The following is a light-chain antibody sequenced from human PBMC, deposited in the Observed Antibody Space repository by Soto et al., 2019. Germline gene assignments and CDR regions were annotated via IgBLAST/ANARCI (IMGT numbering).Light chain of an antibody. CDR1: ISDIGSYDH. J-gene: IGLJ1*01. V-gene: IGLV2-14*03. CDR2: AVS. CDR3: ISYTDRQSYL. Sequence: QSVLTQPASASGSPGQSITLSCSGTISDIGSYDHVAWYQQFPGKSPKLIIYAVSDRPSGVSDRFSGSKSGISASLTISGLQTEDEADYYCISYTDRQSYLFGTGTKVTVL.